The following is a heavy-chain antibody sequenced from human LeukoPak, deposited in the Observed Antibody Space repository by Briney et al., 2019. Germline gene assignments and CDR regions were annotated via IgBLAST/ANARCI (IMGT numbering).Heavy chain of an antibody. D-gene: IGHD3-3*01. CDR3: EREWQVHYAFWSGLHHYSYYYMDV. CDR2: INWNGGST. CDR1: GVRFRDHD. V-gene: IGHV3-20*04. Sequence: PGGSLRLSCAASGVRFRDHDMHWVRQAPGKGLEWVSGINWNGGSTVYADSVKGRFTISRDNAKNSLYLQMTTLRDEETALYYCEREWQVHYAFWSGLHHYSYYYMDVWGKGTTVTVYS. J-gene: IGHJ6*03.